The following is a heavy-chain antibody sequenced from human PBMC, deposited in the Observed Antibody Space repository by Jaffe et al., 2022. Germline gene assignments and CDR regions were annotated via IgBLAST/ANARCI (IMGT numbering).Heavy chain of an antibody. Sequence: QVQLVESGGGVVQPGGSLRLSCAASGFTFSSYGMHWVRQAPGKGLEWVAFIRYDGSNKYYADSVKGRFTISRDNSKNTLYLQMNSLRAEDTAVYYCAKEARGDYPPGYYYYYMDVWGKGTTVTVSS. CDR3: AKEARGDYPPGYYYYYMDV. V-gene: IGHV3-30*02. J-gene: IGHJ6*03. CDR1: GFTFSSYG. D-gene: IGHD4-17*01. CDR2: IRYDGSNK.